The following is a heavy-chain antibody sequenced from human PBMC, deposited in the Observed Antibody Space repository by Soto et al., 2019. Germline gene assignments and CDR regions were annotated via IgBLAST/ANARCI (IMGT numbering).Heavy chain of an antibody. CDR1: GFTFTNYG. J-gene: IGHJ5*02. Sequence: QVQLVQSGAEVKKPGASVKVSCQASGFTFTNYGISWVRQASGQGLEWLGWISGNNGNTNYAQRFQGRLTLTTDTSTSTAYLDLRRLRYDDTDVYYCAREHAGGYSGLVDPWGQGTLVTVSS. CDR2: ISGNNGNT. V-gene: IGHV1-18*01. D-gene: IGHD5-12*01. CDR3: AREHAGGYSGLVDP.